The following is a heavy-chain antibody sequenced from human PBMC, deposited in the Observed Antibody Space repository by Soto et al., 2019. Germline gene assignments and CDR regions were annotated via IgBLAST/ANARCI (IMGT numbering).Heavy chain of an antibody. J-gene: IGHJ6*02. CDR1: GGTFSSYA. CDR2: IIPIFGTA. D-gene: IGHD6-6*01. V-gene: IGHV1-69*13. Sequence: SVKVSCKASGGTFSSYAISWVRQAPGQGLEWMGGIIPIFGTANYAQKFQGRVTITADESTSTAYMELSSPRSEDTAVYYCARPIPSNYAYYGMDVWGQGTTVTVS. CDR3: ARPIPSNYAYYGMDV.